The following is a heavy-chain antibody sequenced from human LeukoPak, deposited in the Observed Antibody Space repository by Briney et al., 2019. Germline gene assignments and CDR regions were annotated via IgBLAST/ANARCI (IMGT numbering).Heavy chain of an antibody. D-gene: IGHD5-18*01. CDR3: ARAPSGFTYGPGDH. CDR1: GYTFTTYY. V-gene: IGHV1-46*01. Sequence: ASVKVSCKASGYTFTTYYIHWVRQAPGQGLEWMGIINPSGGSTNYAQKFQGRVTMTRDTSTSTVYMDLSSLRSEDTAVYYCARAPSGFTYGPGDHWGQGTLVTVSS. J-gene: IGHJ4*02. CDR2: INPSGGST.